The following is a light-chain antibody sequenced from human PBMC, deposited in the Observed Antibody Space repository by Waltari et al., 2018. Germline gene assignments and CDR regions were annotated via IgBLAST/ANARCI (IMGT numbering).Light chain of an antibody. V-gene: IGLV3-25*03. CDR3: QSADISGTYVL. CDR1: TLSKQY. Sequence: SSELTQPPSVSVSPGQTARITCSADTLSKQYAYWYQQKPGQAPLLVIYKDVQRPPGIPERFSGSSSGTTVTLTISEVQAEDEADYHCQSADISGTYVLFGGGTKLTVL. CDR2: KDV. J-gene: IGLJ3*02.